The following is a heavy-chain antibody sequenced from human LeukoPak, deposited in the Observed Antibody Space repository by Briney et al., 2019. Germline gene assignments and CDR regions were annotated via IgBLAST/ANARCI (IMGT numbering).Heavy chain of an antibody. CDR1: GFTFSIYG. V-gene: IGHV3-30*18. CDR2: ISYDGSNK. J-gene: IGHJ4*02. Sequence: GGSLRLSCAASGFTFSIYGMHWVRQAPGKGLEWVAVISYDGSNKYYADSVKGRFTISRDNSKNTLYLQMNSLRAEDTAVYYCAKDSSGYIDYWGQGTLVTVSS. D-gene: IGHD6-19*01. CDR3: AKDSSGYIDY.